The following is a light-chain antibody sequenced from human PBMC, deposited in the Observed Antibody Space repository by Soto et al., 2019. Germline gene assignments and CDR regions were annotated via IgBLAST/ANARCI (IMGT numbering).Light chain of an antibody. CDR1: SSNIGNNY. CDR3: AAWDDSLSGWV. J-gene: IGLJ3*02. CDR2: RNN. Sequence: QSVLTQPPSASGTPGQRVTMSCSGSSSNIGNNYVHWYQKFPGTAPKLLIYRNNLRPSGVPDRFSGSKSGTSASLPISGLQSEDEADYYCAAWDDSLSGWVFGGGTKLTVL. V-gene: IGLV1-47*01.